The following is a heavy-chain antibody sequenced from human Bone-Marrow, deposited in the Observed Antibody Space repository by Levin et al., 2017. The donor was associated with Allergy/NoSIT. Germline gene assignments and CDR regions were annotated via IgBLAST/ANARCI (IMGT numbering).Heavy chain of an antibody. Sequence: SQTLSLPCTVSCGSVRSGDNYWSWVRQTPGKGLEWIGYIDSSGSTYYNPSLKSRLSISVDTSKNQFSLNLSSVTAADTAVYYCARDRMVRPYGMDVWGQGTTVTVSS. CDR1: CGSVRSGDNY. D-gene: IGHD2-8*01. CDR2: IDSSGST. V-gene: IGHV4-30-4*01. CDR3: ARDRMVRPYGMDV. J-gene: IGHJ6*02.